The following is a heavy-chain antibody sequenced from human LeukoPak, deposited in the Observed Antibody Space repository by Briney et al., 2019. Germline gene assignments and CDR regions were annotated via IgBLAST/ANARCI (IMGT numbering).Heavy chain of an antibody. D-gene: IGHD5-18*01. CDR3: AKEEQYSYAI. CDR1: GFTFSSYG. J-gene: IGHJ4*02. Sequence: GRSLRLSCAASGFTFSSYGMHWVRQAPGKGLEWVAVISYDGSNKYYADSVKGRFTISRDNSKNTLYLQMNSLRAEDTAVYYCAKEEQYSYAIWGQGTLVTVSS. CDR2: ISYDGSNK. V-gene: IGHV3-30*18.